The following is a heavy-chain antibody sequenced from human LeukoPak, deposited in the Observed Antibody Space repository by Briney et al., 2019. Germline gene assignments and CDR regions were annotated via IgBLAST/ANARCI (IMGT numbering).Heavy chain of an antibody. D-gene: IGHD3-22*01. CDR2: IKSKSDGGTT. V-gene: IGHV3-15*01. Sequence: GGSLRLSCAASGFTFSNAWMSWVRQAPGKGLEWVGRIKSKSDGGTTDYAAPVKGRFTISRDDSKNTLYLQMNSLKTEDTAVYYCITFSMIVVVITDWGQGTLVTVSS. CDR3: ITFSMIVVVITD. J-gene: IGHJ4*02. CDR1: GFTFSNAW.